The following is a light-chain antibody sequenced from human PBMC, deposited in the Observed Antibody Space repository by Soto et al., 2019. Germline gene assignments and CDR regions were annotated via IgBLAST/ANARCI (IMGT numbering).Light chain of an antibody. CDR1: QSVSSTY. V-gene: IGKV3-20*01. CDR2: GAS. CDR3: QQYASSPDT. Sequence: EIVLTQSPGTLSLSPGERATLSCRASQSVSSTYLAWYQQKPGQAPRLLIYGASSRATGIPDSFSGSGSGTDFTLTISRLEPEDFAVYYCQQYASSPDTFGQGTKLEIK. J-gene: IGKJ2*01.